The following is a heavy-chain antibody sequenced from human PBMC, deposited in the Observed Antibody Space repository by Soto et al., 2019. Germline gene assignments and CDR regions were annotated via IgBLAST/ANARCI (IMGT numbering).Heavy chain of an antibody. CDR3: VQDWTGNSCPCMVV. J-gene: IGHJ6*02. CDR1: GFTFSSFA. CDR2: ISSSGETT. Sequence: EVQLLESGGGLVQPGGSLRLSCAASGFTFSSFAMTWVRQAPGEGLEWVSSISSSGETTYYSDSVKGRITISRDISKNMVYLQMTSLRAEDTAVYFCVQDWTGNSCPCMVVWGQGTTVTVSS. V-gene: IGHV3-23*01. D-gene: IGHD6-13*01.